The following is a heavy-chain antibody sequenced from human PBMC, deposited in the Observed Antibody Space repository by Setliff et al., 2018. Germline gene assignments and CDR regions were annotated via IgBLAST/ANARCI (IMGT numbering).Heavy chain of an antibody. CDR1: GYTFTSYA. J-gene: IGHJ6*03. D-gene: IGHD2-15*01. Sequence: ASVKVSCKASGYTFTSYAMNWVRQAPGQGLEWMGWINTNTGNPTCAQGSTGRFVFSLDTSVSTAYLQISSLKAEDTAVYYCARDNRGYAWDYYYYMDVWGKGTTVTVSS. V-gene: IGHV7-4-1*02. CDR2: INTNTGNP. CDR3: ARDNRGYAWDYYYYMDV.